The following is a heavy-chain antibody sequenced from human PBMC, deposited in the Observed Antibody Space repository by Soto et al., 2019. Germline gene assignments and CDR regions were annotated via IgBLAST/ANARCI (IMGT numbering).Heavy chain of an antibody. Sequence: EVQLVESGGGWVQPGGSLRLSCAASGFTFSSYAMNWVRQAPGKGLEWVSAISGSGTGTYYADSVKGRFTISSDSSKNTLYLQMNSLRAEDTAVYYCAKKPTTGSYYFDFWGQGTLVTVSA. D-gene: IGHD2-15*01. CDR2: ISGSGTGT. J-gene: IGHJ4*02. V-gene: IGHV3-23*04. CDR1: GFTFSSYA. CDR3: AKKPTTGSYYFDF.